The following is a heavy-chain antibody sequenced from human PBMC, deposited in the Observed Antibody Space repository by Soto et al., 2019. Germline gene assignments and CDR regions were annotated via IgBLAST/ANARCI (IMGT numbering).Heavy chain of an antibody. J-gene: IGHJ5*02. V-gene: IGHV4-59*01. CDR2: IPYSGGP. CDR1: GDSSRSYF. D-gene: IGHD2-8*01. Sequence: SETLSLTCNVSGDSSRSYFWSWIRQPPGKGLEWIGYIPYSGGPTYNPSLKSRVTISIDTSKKQFSLKMTSVTAADTAVYYCASSKMGLISVLETWGQGTLVTSPQ. CDR3: ASSKMGLISVLET.